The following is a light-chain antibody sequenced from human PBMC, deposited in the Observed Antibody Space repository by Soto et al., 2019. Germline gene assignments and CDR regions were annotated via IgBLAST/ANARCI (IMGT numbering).Light chain of an antibody. CDR3: SSYTSTRTLV. Sequence: QSALTQPASVSGSPGQSITISCTGTSNDVGGYNYVSWYQQQPGKAPKLMIYDVSNRPSGVSDRFSGSKSGNTASLTISGLQAEDEADYYCSSYTSTRTLVFGGGTKLTVL. CDR1: SNDVGGYNY. V-gene: IGLV2-14*01. J-gene: IGLJ3*02. CDR2: DVS.